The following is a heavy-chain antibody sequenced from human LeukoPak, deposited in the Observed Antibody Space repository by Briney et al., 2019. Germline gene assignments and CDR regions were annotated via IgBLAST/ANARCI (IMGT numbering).Heavy chain of an antibody. D-gene: IGHD6-13*01. V-gene: IGHV4-39*07. Sequence: KSSETLSLTCTVSGGSVTSTSYYWGWIRQPPGKGLDWIMSIIYSGTTYSDPSLKSRITTSLDTSKNRFSLKLSSVTAADTAVYYCARDSDSSSWYHWFDPWGQGTLVTVSS. CDR1: GGSVTSTSYY. CDR2: IIYSGTT. CDR3: ARDSDSSSWYHWFDP. J-gene: IGHJ5*02.